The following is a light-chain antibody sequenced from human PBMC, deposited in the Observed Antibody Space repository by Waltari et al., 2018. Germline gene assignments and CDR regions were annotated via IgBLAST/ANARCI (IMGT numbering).Light chain of an antibody. Sequence: QSALTQPRSVSGSPGQSVTISCTGTSRDIGRYHYVPWYQHHPGKAPKLMIHDVNKRPSGVPLRFSAAKSGNTASLTISGLQADDEADYYCSSYADTYNWVFGGGTKLTVL. CDR3: SSYADTYNWV. CDR2: DVN. J-gene: IGLJ3*02. V-gene: IGLV2-11*01. CDR1: SRDIGRYHY.